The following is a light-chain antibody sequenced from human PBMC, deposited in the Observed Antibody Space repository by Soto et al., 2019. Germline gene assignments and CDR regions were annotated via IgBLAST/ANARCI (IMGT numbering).Light chain of an antibody. Sequence: QSALTQPASVSGSPGQSITISCTGTSSDVGGYDHVSWYQQHPGKAPKLIIYDVTVRPSGISPRFSGSKSDNTASLAVSGLQPEDEADYYCSSYTSSSTLGVVFGGGTKLTVL. J-gene: IGLJ2*01. V-gene: IGLV2-14*03. CDR1: SSDVGGYDH. CDR3: SSYTSSSTLGVV. CDR2: DVT.